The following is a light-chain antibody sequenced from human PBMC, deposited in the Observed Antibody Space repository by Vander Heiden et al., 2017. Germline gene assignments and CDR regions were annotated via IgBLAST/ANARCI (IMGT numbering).Light chain of an antibody. Sequence: QSALTQPRSVSGSPGQSVTISCTGTRSDVGGYDHVSWYQQHPGKAPKLMIVDGTKRPAGVPDRFSASKSGRTASLTISGLQAEDEADYYCCSYAGTNTWAFGGGTKLTVL. CDR2: DGT. CDR3: CSYAGTNTWA. V-gene: IGLV2-11*01. J-gene: IGLJ2*01. CDR1: RSDVGGYDH.